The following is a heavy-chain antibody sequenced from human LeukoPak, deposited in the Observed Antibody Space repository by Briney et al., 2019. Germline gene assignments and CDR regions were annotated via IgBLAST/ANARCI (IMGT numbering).Heavy chain of an antibody. D-gene: IGHD3-3*01. Sequence: GGSLRLSCEASGFTFSYAWMSWVRQAPGKGLEWVGRSKSKTDGGTRDYAAPVKGRFTISRDDSKNTLYLQMNSLKTEDTAVYYCTTDWLTDYDFWSGYYQKYYFDYWGQGTLVTVSS. J-gene: IGHJ4*02. CDR1: GFTFSYAW. CDR3: TTDWLTDYDFWSGYYQKYYFDY. V-gene: IGHV3-15*01. CDR2: SKSKTDGGTR.